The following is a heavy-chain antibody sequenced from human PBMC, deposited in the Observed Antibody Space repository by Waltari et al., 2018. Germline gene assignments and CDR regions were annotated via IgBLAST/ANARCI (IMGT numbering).Heavy chain of an antibody. Sequence: QVQLVQSGAEVKKPGSSVKVSCKASEGTFRSYAISWVRRAPGQGLEWMGGIIPIFDTASDAQKCQGRVTITANKSTSTAYMELSSLRSEDTDVYYCARGKYQLLSHYYMDVWGKGTTVTVSS. CDR2: IIPIFDTA. D-gene: IGHD2-2*01. J-gene: IGHJ6*03. V-gene: IGHV1-69*14. CDR1: EGTFRSYA. CDR3: ARGKYQLLSHYYMDV.